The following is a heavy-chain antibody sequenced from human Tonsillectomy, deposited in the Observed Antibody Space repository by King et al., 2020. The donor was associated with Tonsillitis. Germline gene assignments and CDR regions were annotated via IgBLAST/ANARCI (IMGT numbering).Heavy chain of an antibody. Sequence: LQLVQSGGGVVQPGRSLRLSCAASGFTLSSYAMHWVRQAPGKGLEWGAAISYDGSNKYYADSVKGRFTISRDNSKNTLYLQMNSLRAEDTAVYYCARVPGTSSWYSWFDPWGQGTLVTVSS. CDR3: ARVPGTSSWYSWFDP. CDR2: ISYDGSNK. J-gene: IGHJ5*02. D-gene: IGHD6-13*01. CDR1: GFTLSSYA. V-gene: IGHV3-30*01.